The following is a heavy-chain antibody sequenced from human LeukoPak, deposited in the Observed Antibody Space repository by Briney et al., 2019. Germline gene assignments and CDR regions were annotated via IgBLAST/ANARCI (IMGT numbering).Heavy chain of an antibody. J-gene: IGHJ4*02. CDR2: INGDESST. V-gene: IGHV3-74*01. CDR1: GFTFSTYW. Sequence: PGGSLRLSCAASGFTFSTYWMHWVRQAPGKGLVWVSRINGDESSTNYADSVKGRFTISRDNAKKTLYLQMNSLRAEDTAVYYCARYLPAAKAERFDYWGQGTLVTVSS. CDR3: ARYLPAAKAERFDY. D-gene: IGHD2-2*01.